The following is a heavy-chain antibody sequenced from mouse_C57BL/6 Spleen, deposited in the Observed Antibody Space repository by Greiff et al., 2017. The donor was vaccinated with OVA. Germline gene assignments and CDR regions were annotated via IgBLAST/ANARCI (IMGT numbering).Heavy chain of an antibody. CDR3: AREHYGSSVRYFDV. CDR2: IYPGDGDT. V-gene: IGHV1-82*01. Sequence: VQLQQSGPELVKPGASVKISCKASGYAFSSSWMNWVKQRPGKGLEWIGRIYPGDGDTNYNGKFKGKATLTADKSSSTAYMQLSSLTSEDSAVYFCAREHYGSSVRYFDVWGTGTTVTVSS. D-gene: IGHD1-1*01. CDR1: GYAFSSSW. J-gene: IGHJ1*03.